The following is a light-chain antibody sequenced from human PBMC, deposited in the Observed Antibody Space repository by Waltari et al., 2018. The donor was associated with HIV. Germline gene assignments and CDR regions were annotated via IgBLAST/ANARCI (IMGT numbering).Light chain of an antibody. J-gene: IGLJ2*01. CDR3: QSYDSRNHVV. Sequence: NFMLTQPHSVSESPGKTVTISCTRSSGSVASTYVQWYQQRPGSSPTTVIYEDNQRPSGVPDRFSGSIDSSSNSASLTISGLKTEDEADYYCQSYDSRNHVVFGGGTKLTVL. V-gene: IGLV6-57*01. CDR1: SGSVASTY. CDR2: EDN.